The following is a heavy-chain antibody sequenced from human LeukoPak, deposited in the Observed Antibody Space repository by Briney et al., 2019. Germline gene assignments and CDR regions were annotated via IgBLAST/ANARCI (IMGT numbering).Heavy chain of an antibody. D-gene: IGHD6-13*01. CDR2: ISAYNGNT. V-gene: IGHV1-18*01. CDR1: GGTFSRYG. J-gene: IGHJ5*02. CDR3: ARDRGSSSWYTYWFDP. Sequence: ASVKVSCKASGGTFSRYGISWVRQAPGQGLEWMGWISAYNGNTNYAQKLQGRVTMTTDTSTSTAYMELRSLRSDDTAVYYCARDRGSSSWYTYWFDPWGQGTLVTVSS.